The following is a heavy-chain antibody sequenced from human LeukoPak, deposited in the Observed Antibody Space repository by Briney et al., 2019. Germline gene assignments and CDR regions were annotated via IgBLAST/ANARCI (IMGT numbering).Heavy chain of an antibody. CDR1: GYTFTGYY. J-gene: IGHJ4*02. Sequence: ASVKVSCKASGYTFTGYYMHWVRQAPGQGLEWMGRINPNSGGTNYAQKFQGRVTMTRDTSISTAYMELSRLRSDDTAVYYCARVGGRTNCGPTMSDSSGYYYNYWGQGTLVTVSS. V-gene: IGHV1-2*06. CDR2: INPNSGGT. CDR3: ARVGGRTNCGPTMSDSSGYYYNY. D-gene: IGHD3-22*01.